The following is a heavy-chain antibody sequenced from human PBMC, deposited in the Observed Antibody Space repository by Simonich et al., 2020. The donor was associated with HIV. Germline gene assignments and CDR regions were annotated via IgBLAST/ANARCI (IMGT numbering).Heavy chain of an antibody. J-gene: IGHJ4*02. V-gene: IGHV4-34*01. Sequence: QVQLQQWGAVLLKPSETLSLTCAVYGGSFSGYYCSWVRQPHGKGLEWIGEINHSGSTNYLPSLKSRVIISVDTSKNQFSLKLSSVTATDTAVYYCARHVAGADIDYWGQGTLVTVSS. CDR2: INHSGST. CDR1: GGSFSGYY. CDR3: ARHVAGADIDY. D-gene: IGHD2-15*01.